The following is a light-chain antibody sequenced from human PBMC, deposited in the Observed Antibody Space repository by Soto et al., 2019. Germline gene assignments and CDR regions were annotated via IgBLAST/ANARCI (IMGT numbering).Light chain of an antibody. CDR2: GAS. Sequence: ETLMTKSPATLSVSPVERATLSGRASQSVTSSYLAWYQQKPGQAPRLLIYGASSRVTGIPDRFSGSGSGTDFTLTISRLEPEDFAVYYCQQYGSSVLTFGGGTKVDI. CDR1: QSVTSSY. J-gene: IGKJ4*01. CDR3: QQYGSSVLT. V-gene: IGKV3-20*01.